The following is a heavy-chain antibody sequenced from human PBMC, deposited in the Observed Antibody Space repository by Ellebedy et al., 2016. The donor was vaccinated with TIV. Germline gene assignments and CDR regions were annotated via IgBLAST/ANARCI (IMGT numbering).Heavy chain of an antibody. V-gene: IGHV3-30-3*01. J-gene: IGHJ5*02. CDR3: AKDVLGYCSGGSCHLGDNWFDP. Sequence: GESLKISXAASGFTFSSYAMHWVRQAPGKGLEWVAVISYDGSNKYYADSVKGRFTISRDNSKNTLYLQMNSLRAEDTAVYYCAKDVLGYCSGGSCHLGDNWFDPWGQGTLVTVSS. CDR2: ISYDGSNK. CDR1: GFTFSSYA. D-gene: IGHD2-15*01.